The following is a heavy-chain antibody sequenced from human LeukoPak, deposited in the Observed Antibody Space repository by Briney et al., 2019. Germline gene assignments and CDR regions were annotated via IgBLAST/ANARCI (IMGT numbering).Heavy chain of an antibody. CDR3: ATAVASSSGWYADY. J-gene: IGHJ4*02. Sequence: TGGSLRLSCAASGFTFRSYGMHWVRQAPGKGLEWVAVIWYDGSNKYYADSVKGRFTVSRDNSKNTLYLQMNSLRAEDTAVYYCATAVASSSGWYADYWGQETLVTVSS. D-gene: IGHD6-19*01. CDR2: IWYDGSNK. CDR1: GFTFRSYG. V-gene: IGHV3-33*01.